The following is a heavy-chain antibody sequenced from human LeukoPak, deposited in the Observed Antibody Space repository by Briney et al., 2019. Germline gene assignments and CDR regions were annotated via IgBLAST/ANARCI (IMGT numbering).Heavy chain of an antibody. V-gene: IGHV4-34*01. CDR3: ARVSIDFWSGYWYYYGMDV. Sequence: MTSETLSLTCAVYGGSFSGYYWSWIRQPPGKGLEWIGEINHSGSTNYNPSLKSRVTITVDKSKNQFSLKLSSVTAADTAVYYCARVSIDFWSGYWYYYGMDVWGQGTTVTVSS. J-gene: IGHJ6*02. CDR2: INHSGST. CDR1: GGSFSGYY. D-gene: IGHD3-3*01.